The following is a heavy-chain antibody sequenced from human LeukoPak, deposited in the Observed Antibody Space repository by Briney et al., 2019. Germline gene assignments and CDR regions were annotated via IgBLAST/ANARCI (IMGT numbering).Heavy chain of an antibody. V-gene: IGHV4-39*01. CDR3: TRGFDHAKSGY. J-gene: IGHJ4*02. Sequence: PSETLSLTCTVSGDSISSTAYYRGWSRQPPGKGLEWLGMIHFSGTIYNNPSLMSRVTISVDTSKNQFSLKLTSVTAADTAVYYCTRGFDHAKSGYWGQGTLVTVSS. CDR1: GDSISSTAYY. D-gene: IGHD1-14*01. CDR2: IHFSGTI.